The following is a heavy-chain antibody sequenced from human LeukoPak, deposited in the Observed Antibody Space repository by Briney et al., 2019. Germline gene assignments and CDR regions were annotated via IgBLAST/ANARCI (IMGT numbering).Heavy chain of an antibody. CDR1: GFTFSSNY. V-gene: IGHV3-53*01. CDR2: IYSCGST. Sequence: GGSLRLSCAASGFTFSSNYMSWVRQAPGKGLEVVSVIYSCGSTYYADSVKGRFTISRDNSKNTLYLKMNSLRAEDTAVYYCARGVDPRDLKPRDYWGQGTLVTVSS. D-gene: IGHD5-12*01. J-gene: IGHJ4*02. CDR3: ARGVDPRDLKPRDY.